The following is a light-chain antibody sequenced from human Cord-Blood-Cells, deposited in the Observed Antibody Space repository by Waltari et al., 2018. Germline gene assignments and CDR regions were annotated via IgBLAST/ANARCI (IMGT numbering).Light chain of an antibody. CDR1: TSAVGASNY. CDR2: DVS. CDR3: CSYAGSYTYV. J-gene: IGLJ1*01. V-gene: IGLV2-11*01. Sequence: QSALTQPRSVSGSPGPSVALPCTASTSAVGASNYVSWYQQHPGKAPKLMIYDVSKRPSGVPDRFSGSKSGNTASLTISGLQAEDEADYYCCSYAGSYTYVVGTGTKVTVL.